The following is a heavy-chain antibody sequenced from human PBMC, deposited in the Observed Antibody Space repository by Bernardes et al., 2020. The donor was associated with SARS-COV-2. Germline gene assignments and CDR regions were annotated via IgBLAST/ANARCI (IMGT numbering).Heavy chain of an antibody. CDR2: IRGSGGST. J-gene: IGHJ4*02. CDR3: AKGYGSGSYYNDYYFDY. Sequence: GGSLRLSCVASGFTFSNYAMSWVRQAPGKGLEWVSGIRGSGGSTAYGDSVKGRFTISRDNSKNTVYLQMSSLRDEDTAVYYCAKGYGSGSYYNDYYFDYWGQGTLVTVSS. V-gene: IGHV3-23*01. D-gene: IGHD3-10*01. CDR1: GFTFSNYA.